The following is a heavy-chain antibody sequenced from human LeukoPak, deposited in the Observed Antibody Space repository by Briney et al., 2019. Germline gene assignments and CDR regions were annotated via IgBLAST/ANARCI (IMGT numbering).Heavy chain of an antibody. CDR1: GYTFTSYD. CDR3: ARGGLWFGEFDGMDV. J-gene: IGHJ6*02. Sequence: ASVKVSCKASGYTFTSYDINWVRQATGQGLEWMGWMNPNSGNTGYAQKFQGRVTITADRSTSTAYMELSSLRSEDTAVYYCARGGLWFGEFDGMDVWGQGTTVTVSS. V-gene: IGHV1-8*01. D-gene: IGHD3-10*01. CDR2: MNPNSGNT.